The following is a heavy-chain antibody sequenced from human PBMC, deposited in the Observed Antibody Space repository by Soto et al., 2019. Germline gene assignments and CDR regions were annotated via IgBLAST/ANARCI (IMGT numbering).Heavy chain of an antibody. CDR3: AREGATDYYDSSGLGGGPMLY. J-gene: IGHJ4*02. D-gene: IGHD3-22*01. CDR1: GGTFSSYA. CDR2: IIPIFGTA. V-gene: IGHV1-69*01. Sequence: QVQLVQSGAEVKKPGSSVKVSCKASGGTFSSYAISWVRQAPGQGLEWMGGIIPIFGTANYAQKFQGRVTITADESTSTAYMELSSLRSEDTAVYYCAREGATDYYDSSGLGGGPMLYWGQGTLVTVSS.